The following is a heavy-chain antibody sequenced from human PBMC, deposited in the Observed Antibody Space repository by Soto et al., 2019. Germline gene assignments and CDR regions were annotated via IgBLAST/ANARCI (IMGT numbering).Heavy chain of an antibody. V-gene: IGHV3-7*04. CDR2: IKQDGSEN. CDR3: ARDSGAIGYGAFDI. J-gene: IGHJ3*02. Sequence: EVQVVESGGGVVQPGGSLRLSCAASGFTFSNYWMTWVRQAPGKGLEWVANIKQDGSENFYVDSVKGRFTISRDNAMNTLYLQMNSLRARDTAVYYCARDSGAIGYGAFDIWGQGTMVTVSS. CDR1: GFTFSNYW. D-gene: IGHD2-2*02.